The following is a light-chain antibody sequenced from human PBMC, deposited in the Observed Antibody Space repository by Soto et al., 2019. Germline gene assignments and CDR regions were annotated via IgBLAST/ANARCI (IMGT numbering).Light chain of an antibody. CDR3: SSYTSSSTLYV. J-gene: IGLJ1*01. V-gene: IGLV2-14*01. CDR2: EVS. CDR1: SSDVGGYNY. Sequence: QSALTQPASVSGSPGQSITISCTGTSSDVGGYNYVSWYQHHPGKAPKLMIYEVSNRPSGVSTRFSGSKSGNTASLTISGLQAEDEADYYCSSYTSSSTLYVFGIGTKVTVL.